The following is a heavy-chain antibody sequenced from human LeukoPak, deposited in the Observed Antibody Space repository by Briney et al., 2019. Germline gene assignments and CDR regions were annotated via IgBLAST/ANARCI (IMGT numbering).Heavy chain of an antibody. CDR3: AKGTYYYDSSGYPTPFDY. J-gene: IGHJ4*02. CDR1: GFTFSSYG. V-gene: IGHV3-23*01. CDR2: ISGSGGST. Sequence: PGGSLRLSCAASGFTFSSYGMSWVRQAPGKGLEWVSAISGSGGSTYYADSVKGRFTISRDNSKNTLYLQMNSLRAEDTAVYYCAKGTYYYDSSGYPTPFDYWGQGTLVTVSS. D-gene: IGHD3-22*01.